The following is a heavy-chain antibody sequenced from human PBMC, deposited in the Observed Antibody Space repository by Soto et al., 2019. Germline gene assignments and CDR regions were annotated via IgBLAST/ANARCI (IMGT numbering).Heavy chain of an antibody. J-gene: IGHJ5*02. D-gene: IGHD6-13*01. V-gene: IGHV3-21*01. CDR3: TRDASRDSSARGWFDP. Sequence: PGGSLRLCCAASGFTFRSFTMNWVRQAPGKGLEWVPTISSNSAYIYYTDALRGRFTISRDNAKNSLHLQMNSLRAEDTAVYYCTRDASRDSSARGWFDPWGPGTLVTVSS. CDR1: GFTFRSFT. CDR2: ISSNSAYI.